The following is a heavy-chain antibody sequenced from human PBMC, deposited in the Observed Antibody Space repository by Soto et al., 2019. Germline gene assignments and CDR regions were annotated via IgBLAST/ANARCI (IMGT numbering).Heavy chain of an antibody. CDR3: AKYQWNPGAFDP. D-gene: IGHD6-19*01. CDR2: INHRGTA. J-gene: IGHJ5*02. Sequence: QVQLQQWDAGLLKPSETLSLTCAVYGGSLSDYYWNWLRQPPGKGLEWIGEINHRGTASYNPSLKSRVDISVDTALTQFALKLRSVTAADTAIYYCAKYQWNPGAFDPWGPGTQVTVSS. V-gene: IGHV4-34*01. CDR1: GGSLSDYY.